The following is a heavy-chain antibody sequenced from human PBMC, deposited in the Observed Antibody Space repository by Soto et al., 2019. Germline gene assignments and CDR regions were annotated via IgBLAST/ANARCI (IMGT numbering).Heavy chain of an antibody. CDR3: AASRQLGIALSY. CDR2: IYYSGST. J-gene: IGHJ4*02. CDR1: GGSISSYY. D-gene: IGHD7-27*01. Sequence: PSETLSLTCTVSGGSISSYYWSWSRQPPGKGLEWIGYIYYSGSTNYNPSHKSRFTISVDTSKNQFSLKLSSVTAADTAVYYCAASRQLGIALSYWGQGTLVTVS. V-gene: IGHV4-59*08.